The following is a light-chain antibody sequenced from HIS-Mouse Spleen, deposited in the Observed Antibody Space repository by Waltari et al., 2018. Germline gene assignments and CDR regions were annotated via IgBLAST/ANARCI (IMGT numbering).Light chain of an antibody. Sequence: SYELTQPPSVSVSPGQTARITCPGAAVTKKYAYWYQQKSGQAPVLVIYEDSKRPSGIPERFSGSSSGTMATLTISGAQVEDEADYYCYSTDSSGNHRVFGGGTKLTVL. CDR3: YSTDSSGNHRV. V-gene: IGLV3-10*01. CDR2: EDS. CDR1: AVTKKY. J-gene: IGLJ2*01.